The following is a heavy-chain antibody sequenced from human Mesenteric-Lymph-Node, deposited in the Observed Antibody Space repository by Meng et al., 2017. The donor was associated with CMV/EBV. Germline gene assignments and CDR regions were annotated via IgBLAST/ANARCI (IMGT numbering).Heavy chain of an antibody. CDR1: GGSISSSNW. V-gene: IGHV4-4*02. Sequence: SETLSLTCAVSGGSISSSNWWSWVGQPPGKGLEWIGEIYHSGSTNYNPSLKSRVTISVDKSKNQFSLKLSSVTAADTAVYYCASALSSYCSSTSCPYYYYGMDVWGQGTTVTVSS. CDR3: ASALSSYCSSTSCPYYYYGMDV. D-gene: IGHD2-2*01. CDR2: IYHSGST. J-gene: IGHJ6*02.